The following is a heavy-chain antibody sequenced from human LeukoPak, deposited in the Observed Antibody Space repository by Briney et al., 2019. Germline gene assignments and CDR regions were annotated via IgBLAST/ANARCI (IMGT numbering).Heavy chain of an antibody. D-gene: IGHD6-13*01. Sequence: GGSLRLSCAACGFTFSSYSMNWVRQAPGKGLEWVSSISSSSSYIYYADSVKGRFTISRDNAKNSLYLQMNSLRAEDTAVYYCARARVAAAGSIPDYWGQGTLVTVSS. CDR3: ARARVAAAGSIPDY. CDR1: GFTFSSYS. J-gene: IGHJ4*02. CDR2: ISSSSSYI. V-gene: IGHV3-21*01.